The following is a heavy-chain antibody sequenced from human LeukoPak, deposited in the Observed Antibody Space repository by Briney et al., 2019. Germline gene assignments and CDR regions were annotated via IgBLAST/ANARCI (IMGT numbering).Heavy chain of an antibody. CDR2: IYHSGTT. CDR1: GGSFSGYY. J-gene: IGHJ5*02. V-gene: IGHV4-34*01. Sequence: SETLSLTCAVYGGSFSGYYWSWIRQPPGKGLEWIGSIYHSGTTYYNPSLKSRVTISVDTSKNQFSLKLTSVTAADTAVYYCARGYSSSWYFNWFDPWGQGTLVTVSS. D-gene: IGHD6-13*01. CDR3: ARGYSSSWYFNWFDP.